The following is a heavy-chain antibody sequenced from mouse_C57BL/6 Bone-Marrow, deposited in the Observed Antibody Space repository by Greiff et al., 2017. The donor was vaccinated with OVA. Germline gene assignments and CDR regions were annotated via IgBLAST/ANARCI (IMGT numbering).Heavy chain of an antibody. D-gene: IGHD2-5*01. CDR1: GYTFTSYW. CDR3: ARKGRYSNYYYYFDY. V-gene: IGHV1-72*01. J-gene: IGHJ2*01. CDR2: IDPNSGGT. Sequence: QVHVKQPGAELVKPGASVKLSCKASGYTFTSYWMHWVKQRPGRGLEWIGRIDPNSGGTKYNEKFKSKATLTVDKPSSTAYMQLSSLTSEDSAVYYCARKGRYSNYYYYFDYWGQGTTLTVSS.